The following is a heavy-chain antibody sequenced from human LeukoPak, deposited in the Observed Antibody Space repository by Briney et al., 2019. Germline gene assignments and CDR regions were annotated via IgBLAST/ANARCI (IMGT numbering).Heavy chain of an antibody. CDR3: ARGRPVAGTSSFDY. V-gene: IGHV4-34*01. D-gene: IGHD6-19*01. CDR1: GESFSGYF. J-gene: IGHJ4*02. CDR2: INHSGYT. Sequence: SETLSLTCAVYGESFSGYFWSWIRQPPGKGLEGIGEINHSGYTNYNPSLKSRVTISVDTSKKQFSLRLNSVTAADTAVYYCARGRPVAGTSSFDYWGQGTLVTVSS.